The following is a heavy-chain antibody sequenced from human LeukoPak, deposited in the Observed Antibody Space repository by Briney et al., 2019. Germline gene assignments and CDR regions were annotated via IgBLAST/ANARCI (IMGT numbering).Heavy chain of an antibody. Sequence: SETLSLTCAVYGGSFSGYYWSWIRQPPGKGLEWIGEINHSGSTNYNPSLKSRVTISVDTSKNQFSLKLSSVTAADTAVHYCARGRRKNMRDIVVVPAAKGGNWFDPWGQGTLVTVSS. CDR1: GGSFSGYY. CDR3: ARGRRKNMRDIVVVPAAKGGNWFDP. D-gene: IGHD2-2*01. V-gene: IGHV4-34*01. CDR2: INHSGST. J-gene: IGHJ5*02.